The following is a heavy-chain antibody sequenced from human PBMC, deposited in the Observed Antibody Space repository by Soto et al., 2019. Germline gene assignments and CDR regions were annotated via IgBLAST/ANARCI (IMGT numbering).Heavy chain of an antibody. J-gene: IGHJ4*02. CDR2: ISYSGST. CDR1: GGSISSYY. D-gene: IGHD7-27*01. V-gene: IGHV4-59*08. CDR3: AGHLNWGSPFDY. Sequence: PSETLSLTCTVSGGSISSYYWSWIRQPPGKGLEWIGYISYSGSTNYNPSLKSRVIKKVDTSKNQFSMKVSSVTAADTAVYYCAGHLNWGSPFDYWGQGTLVTVPQ.